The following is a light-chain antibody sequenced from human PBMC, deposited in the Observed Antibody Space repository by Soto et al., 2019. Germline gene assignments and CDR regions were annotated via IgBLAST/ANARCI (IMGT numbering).Light chain of an antibody. CDR2: EVT. Sequence: HSALTQPASVSGSPGQSITISCTGTSSDVGAYNYVSWYQHHPGKVPKLLIYEVTNRPSGVSDRFSGSKSGNTASLTISGLXAEDEADYYCSSKRDSSTLFVFGTGTKVTVL. V-gene: IGLV2-14*01. CDR3: SSKRDSSTLFV. J-gene: IGLJ1*01. CDR1: SSDVGAYNY.